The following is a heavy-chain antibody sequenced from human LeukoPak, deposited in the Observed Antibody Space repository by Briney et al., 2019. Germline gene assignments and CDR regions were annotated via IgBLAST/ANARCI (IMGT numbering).Heavy chain of an antibody. V-gene: IGHV3-48*01. D-gene: IGHD3-22*01. CDR1: GFTFSSYS. CDR2: ISSSSSTI. Sequence: PGGSLRLSCAASGFTFSSYSMNWVRQAPGKGLEWVSYISSSSSTIYYADSVKGRFTISRDNAKNSLYLQMNSLRAEDTAVYYCARGSSSALYNHDSSGYSPLGYWGQGTLVTVSS. CDR3: ARGSSSALYNHDSSGYSPLGY. J-gene: IGHJ4*02.